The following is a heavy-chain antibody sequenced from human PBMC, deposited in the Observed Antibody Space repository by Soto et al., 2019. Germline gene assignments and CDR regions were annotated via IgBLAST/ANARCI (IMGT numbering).Heavy chain of an antibody. Sequence: EVQLLESGGGLVQPGGSLRLSCAASGFTFSTYAMSWVRQAPGKGLEWVSGISGSGGSTYNAVSVKGRFTISRDNSKNTLYLQLNSLRAEDTAVYYCAKHLRRSSAFYYYYGMDVWGQGTMVTVSS. J-gene: IGHJ6*02. CDR1: GFTFSTYA. CDR2: ISGSGGST. V-gene: IGHV3-23*01. CDR3: AKHLRRSSAFYYYYGMDV. D-gene: IGHD6-6*01.